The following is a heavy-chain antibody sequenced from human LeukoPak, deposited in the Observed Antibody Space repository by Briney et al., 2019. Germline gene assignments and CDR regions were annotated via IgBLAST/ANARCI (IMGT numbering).Heavy chain of an antibody. J-gene: IGHJ4*02. CDR1: GFTFSSYT. CDR2: ISYDGSNK. CDR3: AKREGGVKGYFDY. V-gene: IGHV3-30-3*01. D-gene: IGHD3-16*01. Sequence: GGSLRLSCAASGFTFSSYTMHWVRQAPGKRLEWVAVISYDGSNKYYADSVKGRFTISRDNSMNTLYLQMNSLRAEDTAVYYCAKREGGVKGYFDYWGQGTLVTVSS.